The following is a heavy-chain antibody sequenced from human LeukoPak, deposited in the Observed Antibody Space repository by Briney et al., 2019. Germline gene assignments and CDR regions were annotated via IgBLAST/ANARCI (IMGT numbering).Heavy chain of an antibody. D-gene: IGHD3-22*01. V-gene: IGHV4-30-2*01. CDR2: IYHSGST. CDR1: GGSISSGGYS. J-gene: IGHJ4*02. CDR3: ARARNHYDSSGYSVYYFDY. Sequence: PSETLSPTCAVSGGSISSGGYSWSWIRQPPGKGLEWIGYIYHSGSTYNNPSLKSRVTISVDRSKNQFSLKLSSVTAADTAVYYCARARNHYDSSGYSVYYFDYWGQGTLVTVSS.